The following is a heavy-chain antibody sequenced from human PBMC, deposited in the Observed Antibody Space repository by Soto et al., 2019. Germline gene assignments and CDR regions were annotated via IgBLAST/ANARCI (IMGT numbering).Heavy chain of an antibody. Sequence: GESLKISCKGSGYSFTSYWIGWVRQMPGKGLEWMGVIYPGDSDTRYSPSFQGQVTISADKSISTAYLQWSSLKASDTAMYDCARLFRSRWEFGDYWGQRTLVTVSS. CDR2: IYPGDSDT. D-gene: IGHD1-26*01. CDR1: GYSFTSYW. V-gene: IGHV5-51*01. CDR3: ARLFRSRWEFGDY. J-gene: IGHJ4*02.